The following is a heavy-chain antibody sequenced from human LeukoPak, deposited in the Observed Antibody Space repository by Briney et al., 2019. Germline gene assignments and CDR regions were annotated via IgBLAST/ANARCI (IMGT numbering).Heavy chain of an antibody. J-gene: IGHJ4*02. CDR1: GFTFSSYA. V-gene: IGHV3-64*01. Sequence: PGGSLRLSCAASGFTFSSYAMHWVRQAPGKGLEYVSAISSNGGSTYYANSVKGRFTISRDNSKNTLYLQMNSLRADDTAVFYCAKAMTGYGSSAYLDYWGQGTLVTVSS. CDR2: ISSNGGST. D-gene: IGHD3-22*01. CDR3: AKAMTGYGSSAYLDY.